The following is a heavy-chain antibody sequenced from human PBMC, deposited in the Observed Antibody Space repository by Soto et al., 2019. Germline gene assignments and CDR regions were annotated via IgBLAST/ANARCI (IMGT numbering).Heavy chain of an antibody. Sequence: QVPLVQSGAEVKKPGASMKVSCKASGYSFTRYGISWVRQAPGQGLEWMGWISTYNENTKYAQKFQGRVTMTTDTSTSTAYMELRSLTSDDTAVDYCAREGYCSSGSCALYSHDFFGMDVWGQGTTVTVSS. CDR3: AREGYCSSGSCALYSHDFFGMDV. J-gene: IGHJ6*02. CDR1: GYSFTRYG. CDR2: ISTYNENT. D-gene: IGHD2-15*01. V-gene: IGHV1-18*01.